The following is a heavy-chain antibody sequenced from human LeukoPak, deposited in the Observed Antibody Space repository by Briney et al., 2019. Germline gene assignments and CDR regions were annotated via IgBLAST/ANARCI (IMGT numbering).Heavy chain of an antibody. J-gene: IGHJ4*02. Sequence: SETLSLTCAVYGGSFSGYYWSWIRQPPGKGLEWIGEINHSGSTNYNPSLKSRVTISVDTSKNQFSLKLSSVTAADTAVCYCARGRWGTTIFHFDYWGQGTLVTVSS. CDR1: GGSFSGYY. D-gene: IGHD3-3*01. CDR2: INHSGST. CDR3: ARGRWGTTIFHFDY. V-gene: IGHV4-34*01.